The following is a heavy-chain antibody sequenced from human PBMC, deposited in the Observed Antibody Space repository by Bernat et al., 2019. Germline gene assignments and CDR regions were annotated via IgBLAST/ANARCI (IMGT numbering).Heavy chain of an antibody. CDR2: ISSNGGST. CDR3: ARDMGGY. J-gene: IGHJ4*02. D-gene: IGHD3-16*01. V-gene: IGHV3-64*01. CDR1: GFTFSSYA. Sequence: EVQLVESGGGLVQPGGSLRLSCAASGFTFSSYAMFWVRQAPGKGLEYVSVISSNGGSTFYANSVKGRFTISRDNSKNTLYLQMGSLRAKDMAVYYCARDMGGYWGQGTLVTVSS.